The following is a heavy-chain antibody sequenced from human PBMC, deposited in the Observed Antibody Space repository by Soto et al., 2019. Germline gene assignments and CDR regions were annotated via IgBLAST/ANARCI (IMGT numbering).Heavy chain of an antibody. J-gene: IGHJ3*02. D-gene: IGHD3-10*01. CDR3: ARVRSSGSYPSSSDAFDI. Sequence: SVKVSCKASGGTFSSYAISWVRQAPGQGLEWMGGIIPIFGTANYAQKFQGRVTITADESTSTAYMELSSLRSEDTAVYYCARVRSSGSYPSSSDAFDIWGQGTMVTVSS. V-gene: IGHV1-69*13. CDR2: IIPIFGTA. CDR1: GGTFSSYA.